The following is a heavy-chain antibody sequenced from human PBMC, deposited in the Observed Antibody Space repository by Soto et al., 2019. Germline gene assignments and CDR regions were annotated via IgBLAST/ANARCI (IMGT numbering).Heavy chain of an antibody. Sequence: QVQLVQSGAEVKNPGASVKISCKASGYRFTTYRITWVRQAPGRGLEWMGSSSTNSDYRNYAEKFQGRVTQDTDASTTTAYMELRSLTSDDTAVYFCARVDGYCTTTYCSSWFAPWGQGSQVTVSS. CDR1: GYRFTTYR. D-gene: IGHD2-8*01. CDR3: ARVDGYCTTTYCSSWFAP. CDR2: SSTNSDYR. J-gene: IGHJ5*02. V-gene: IGHV1-18*04.